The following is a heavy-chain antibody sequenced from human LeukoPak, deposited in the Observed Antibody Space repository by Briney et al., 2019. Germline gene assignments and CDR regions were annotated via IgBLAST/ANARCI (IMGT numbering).Heavy chain of an antibody. J-gene: IGHJ4*02. Sequence: ASVKVSCKASGYTFTGYYMHWVRQAPGQGLEWMGWINPNSCGTNYAQKFQGRVTMTRDTSISTAYMELSRLRSDDTAVYYCARASVGYCSGGSCYPGVYWGQGTLVTVSS. D-gene: IGHD2-15*01. CDR2: INPNSCGT. V-gene: IGHV1-2*02. CDR1: GYTFTGYY. CDR3: ARASVGYCSGGSCYPGVY.